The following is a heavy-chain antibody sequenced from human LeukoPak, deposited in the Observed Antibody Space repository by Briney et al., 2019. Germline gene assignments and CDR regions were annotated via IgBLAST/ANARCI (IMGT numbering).Heavy chain of an antibody. CDR1: GFTFSSSA. Sequence: ESLRHSCAAPGFTFSSSAMRSVCQGPGKRLERVSTIIVIGSGSYYVDSVKGPFTISRDNSKNTQYLRMNSTRAESTAACICAKDHGFYSGGWNPLFDLWGEGTLVTVS. CDR2: IIVIGSGS. J-gene: IGHJ4*02. V-gene: IGHV3-23*01. CDR3: AKDHGFYSGGWNPLFDL. D-gene: IGHD6-19*01.